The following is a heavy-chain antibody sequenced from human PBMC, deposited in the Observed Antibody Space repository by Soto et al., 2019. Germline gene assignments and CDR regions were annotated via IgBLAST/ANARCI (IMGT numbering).Heavy chain of an antibody. V-gene: IGHV3-21*01. D-gene: IGHD6-13*01. CDR2: ISSSSSYI. J-gene: IGHJ4*02. Sequence: EVQLVESGGGLAKLGGSLRLSCEASEFTFRSYSLNGVRKAPGKGLEWVSSISSSSSYIYYADSVKGRFTISRDNAKNSLYLQMNSLRAEDTAVYYCATRGAAAASSSWWGQGTLVTVSS. CDR1: EFTFRSYS. CDR3: ATRGAAAASSSW.